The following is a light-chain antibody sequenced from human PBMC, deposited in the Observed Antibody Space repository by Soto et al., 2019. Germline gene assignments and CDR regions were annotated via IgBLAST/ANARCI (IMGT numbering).Light chain of an antibody. CDR1: SSNIGAGHD. CDR2: EIS. V-gene: IGLV1-40*01. J-gene: IGLJ2*01. CDR3: QSYDSRLSVVV. Sequence: QSILTQPPSVSGAPGQTVTISCTGSSSNIGAGHDVHWYQQIPGAAPKLLIYEISNRPSGVPDRFSGSKSGTSASLAITGLQAEDEADYYCQSYDSRLSVVVFGGGTKLTVL.